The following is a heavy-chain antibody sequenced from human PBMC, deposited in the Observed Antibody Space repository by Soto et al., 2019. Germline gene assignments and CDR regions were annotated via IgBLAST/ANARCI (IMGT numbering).Heavy chain of an antibody. CDR1: SGSISSGSSY. CDR2: IYYICNT. D-gene: IGHD1-1*01. Sequence: QGQLQESGPGLVKPSETLALTCTVSSGSISSGSSYWGWIRQPPGKGLEWMGNIYYICNTYYNPSLKSRVTTSIDSSKTQSDLKVNSVTAADTTAYYGGAQVIGAKGYDFETWGQGILVTVSS. V-gene: IGHV4-39*01. CDR3: GAQVIGAKGYDFET. J-gene: IGHJ4*02.